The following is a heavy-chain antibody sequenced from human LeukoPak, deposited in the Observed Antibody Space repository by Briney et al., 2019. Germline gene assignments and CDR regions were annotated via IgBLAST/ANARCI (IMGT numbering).Heavy chain of an antibody. V-gene: IGHV3-23*01. J-gene: IGHJ4*02. D-gene: IGHD7-27*01. CDR1: GFTFSNHG. CDR2: ISGSGDST. Sequence: GGSLRLSCVASGFTFSNHGMSWVRQAPEKGLEWVSAISGSGDSTYYADSVEGRFTISRDNSKNTLYLQMNSLRDEDTAVYYCAAPNGGSLSFDSWGQGTLVTVSS. CDR3: AAPNGGSLSFDS.